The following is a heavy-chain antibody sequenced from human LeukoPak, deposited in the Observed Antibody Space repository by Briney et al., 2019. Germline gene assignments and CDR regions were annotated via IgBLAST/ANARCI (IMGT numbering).Heavy chain of an antibody. CDR3: ARGALDFDY. J-gene: IGHJ4*02. CDR1: GFTFSSYS. CDR2: ISSSSSTI. V-gene: IGHV3-48*02. Sequence: PGGSLRLSCAASGFTFSSYSMNWVRQAPGKGLEWVSYISSSSSTIYYADSVKGRFTISRDNAKNSLYLHMSSLKDEDTAVYYCARGALDFDYWGQGTLVTVSS.